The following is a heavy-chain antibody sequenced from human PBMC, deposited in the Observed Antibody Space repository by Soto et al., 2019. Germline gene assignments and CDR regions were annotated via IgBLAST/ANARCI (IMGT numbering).Heavy chain of an antibody. CDR2: ISSTTNYI. CDR3: ARESEDLTSNFDY. CDR1: GLTFTSYS. Sequence: EVQLVEAGGGLVKPGGSLRLSCAASGLTFTSYSMNWVRQAPGKGLEWVSSISSTTNYIYYGDSMKGRFTISRDNAKNSLYLEMNSLRAEDTAVYYCARESEDLTSNFDYWGQGTLVTVSS. V-gene: IGHV3-21*06. J-gene: IGHJ4*02.